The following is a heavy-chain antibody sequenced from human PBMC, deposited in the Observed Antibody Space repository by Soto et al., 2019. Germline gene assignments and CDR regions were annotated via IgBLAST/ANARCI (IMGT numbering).Heavy chain of an antibody. V-gene: IGHV1-3*01. J-gene: IGHJ4*02. CDR2: INAADGKT. D-gene: IGHD5-12*01. Sequence: QVWLVQSDGAVKRPGASVRISCKASGYTFTDFAIYWVRQAPGQRLEWMGWINAADGKTKSSQTFQGRVTIVRDTSASTAYMDLNSLTFEDTAVYYCARPGYDAALDYWGQGTLITVSA. CDR3: ARPGYDAALDY. CDR1: GYTFTDFA.